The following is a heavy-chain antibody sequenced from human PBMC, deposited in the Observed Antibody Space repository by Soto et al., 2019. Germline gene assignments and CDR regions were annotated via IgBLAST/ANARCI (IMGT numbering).Heavy chain of an antibody. CDR2: IIPILGIA. J-gene: IGHJ4*02. V-gene: IGHV1-69*08. CDR1: GGTFSSYT. Sequence: QVQLVQSGAEVKKPGSSVKVSCKASGGTFSSYTISWVRQAPGQGLEWMGRIIPILGIANYAQKFQGRVTITADKSTSTAYMELSSLRSEDTAVYYCARDFIWGFDYGDSPFDYWGQGTLVTVSS. D-gene: IGHD4-17*01. CDR3: ARDFIWGFDYGDSPFDY.